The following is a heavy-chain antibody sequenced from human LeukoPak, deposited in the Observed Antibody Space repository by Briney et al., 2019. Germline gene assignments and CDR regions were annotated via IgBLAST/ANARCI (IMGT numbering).Heavy chain of an antibody. CDR1: GGSISSSSYY. D-gene: IGHD6-19*01. Sequence: SETLSLTCTVSGGSISSSSYYWGWLRQPPGKGLEWIGSIYYSGSTYYNPSLKSRVTISVDTSKNQFSLKLSSVTAADTAVYYCARGTSGWLAMFDYWGQGTLVTVSS. J-gene: IGHJ4*02. CDR2: IYYSGST. V-gene: IGHV4-39*01. CDR3: ARGTSGWLAMFDY.